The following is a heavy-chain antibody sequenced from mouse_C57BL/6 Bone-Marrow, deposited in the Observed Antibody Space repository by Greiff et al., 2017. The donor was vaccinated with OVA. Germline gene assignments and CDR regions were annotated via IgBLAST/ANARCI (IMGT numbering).Heavy chain of an antibody. J-gene: IGHJ2*01. V-gene: IGHV1-72*01. CDR3: ARVLITTVVAFDY. CDR2: IDPNSGGT. D-gene: IGHD1-1*01. Sequence: QVQLKQPGAELVKPGASVKLSCKASGYTFTSYWMHWVKQRPGRGLEWIGRIDPNSGGTKYNEKFKSKATLTVDKPSSTAYMQLSSLTSEDSAVYYCARVLITTVVAFDYWGQGTTLTVSS. CDR1: GYTFTSYW.